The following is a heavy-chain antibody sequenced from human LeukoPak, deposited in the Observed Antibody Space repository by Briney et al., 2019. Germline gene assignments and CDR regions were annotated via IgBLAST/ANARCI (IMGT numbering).Heavy chain of an antibody. V-gene: IGHV3-7*04. CDR1: GFTFSGSA. Sequence: GGSLRLSCAVSGFTFSGSAMHWVRQASGKGLEWMANIKQDGSEKYYVDSVKGRFTISRDNAKNSLYLQMNSLRAEDTAVYYCARGWIQLSLVPPGHWGQGTLVTVSS. CDR2: IKQDGSEK. D-gene: IGHD5-18*01. CDR3: ARGWIQLSLVPPGH. J-gene: IGHJ4*02.